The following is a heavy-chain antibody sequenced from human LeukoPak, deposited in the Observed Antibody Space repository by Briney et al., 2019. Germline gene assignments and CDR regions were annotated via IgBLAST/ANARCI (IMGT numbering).Heavy chain of an antibody. CDR1: GFTFSNYW. CDR2: IKTDGSEE. Sequence: GGSLRLSCEGSGFTFSNYWMGWVRQAPGKGLQWVANIKTDGSEEFYVDSVKGRFTISRDNAKNSLYLQMNSLRAEDTAVYYCATYSSLNRREFQYWGQGTLLTVPS. D-gene: IGHD3-22*01. CDR3: ATYSSLNRREFQY. V-gene: IGHV3-7*01. J-gene: IGHJ1*01.